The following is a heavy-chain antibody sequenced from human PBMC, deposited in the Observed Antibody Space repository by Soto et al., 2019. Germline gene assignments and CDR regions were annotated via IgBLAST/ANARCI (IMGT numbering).Heavy chain of an antibody. CDR2: IFISGST. CDR3: ARQRDGYNYRYFDY. J-gene: IGHJ4*02. Sequence: SETLSLTCTVSGGSISSYYWGWMRQPPGKGLEWIGNIFISGSTYYNPSLKSRVTISVDTSKNQFSLKLRSVTAADTAVYYCARQRDGYNYRYFDYWGQGTLVTVSS. D-gene: IGHD5-12*01. V-gene: IGHV4-4*08. CDR1: GGSISSYY.